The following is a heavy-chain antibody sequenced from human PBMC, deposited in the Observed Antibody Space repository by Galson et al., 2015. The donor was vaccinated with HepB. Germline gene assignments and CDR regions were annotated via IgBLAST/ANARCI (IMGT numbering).Heavy chain of an antibody. CDR1: GSTFTSYD. J-gene: IGHJ4*02. Sequence: SVTVSCKASGSTFTSYDINWVRQATGQGLEWMGWMNPNSGNTGYAQKFQGRVTMTRNTSISTAYMELSSLRSEDTAVYYCARGVSVFFRDYYYFDYWGQGTLVTVSS. V-gene: IGHV1-8*01. CDR2: MNPNSGNT. CDR3: ARGVSVFFRDYYYFDY. D-gene: IGHD4/OR15-4a*01.